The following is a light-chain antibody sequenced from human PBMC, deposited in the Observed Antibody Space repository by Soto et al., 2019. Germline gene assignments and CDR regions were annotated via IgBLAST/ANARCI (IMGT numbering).Light chain of an antibody. CDR3: QQYNNWPYT. CDR2: RAS. V-gene: IGKV3-15*01. CDR1: QHVSSN. Sequence: EIVMTQSPATLSVSPGGSATLSCRASQHVSSNFAWYRQKPGQAPTLLIYRASTRATGIPARFSGSGSGKEFSLTISSLQSEDFAVYYCQQYNNWPYTFGQGNKLEIK. J-gene: IGKJ2*01.